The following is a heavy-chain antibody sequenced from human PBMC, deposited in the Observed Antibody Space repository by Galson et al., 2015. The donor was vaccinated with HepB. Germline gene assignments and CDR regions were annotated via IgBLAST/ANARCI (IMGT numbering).Heavy chain of an antibody. CDR1: GGTFSSYA. J-gene: IGHJ4*02. CDR3: ARFFHYYDSSGLDY. CDR2: IIPIFGTA. Sequence: SVKVSCKASGGTFSSYAISWVRQAPGQGLEWMGGIIPIFGTANYAQKFQGRVTITADKSTSTAYMELSSLRSEDTAVYYCARFFHYYDSSGLDYWGQGTLVTVSS. V-gene: IGHV1-69*06. D-gene: IGHD3-22*01.